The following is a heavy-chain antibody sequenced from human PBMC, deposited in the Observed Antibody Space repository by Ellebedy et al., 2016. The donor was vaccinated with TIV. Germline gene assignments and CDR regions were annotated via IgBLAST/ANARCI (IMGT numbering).Heavy chain of an antibody. CDR3: STEMRWEQLGGDC. CDR1: GFTFSNAW. J-gene: IGHJ4*02. Sequence: PGGSLRLSCAASGFTFSNAWMSWVRQAPGKGLEWVGRIKSKSDGGTTDYAEPVKGRFTISRDDSKNTLYLQMNSLKTEDTAVYYCSTEMRWEQLGGDCWGQGTLVTVSS. CDR2: IKSKSDGGTT. V-gene: IGHV3-15*01. D-gene: IGHD1-26*01.